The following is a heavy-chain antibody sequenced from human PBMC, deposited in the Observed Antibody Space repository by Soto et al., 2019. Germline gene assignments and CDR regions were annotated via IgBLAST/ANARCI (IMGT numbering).Heavy chain of an antibody. CDR2: IGYDGSNK. D-gene: IGHD6-19*01. CDR1: GFTFSSYG. CDR3: ARDRYSSGWYDLDY. V-gene: IGHV3-33*01. J-gene: IGHJ4*02. Sequence: QVQLVESGGGVVQPGRSLRLSCAASGFTFSSYGMHWVRQAPGKGLERVAVIGYDGSNKYYADSVKGRFTISRDNSKNTLYLQMNSLRVEDTAVYYCARDRYSSGWYDLDYWGQGTLVTVSS.